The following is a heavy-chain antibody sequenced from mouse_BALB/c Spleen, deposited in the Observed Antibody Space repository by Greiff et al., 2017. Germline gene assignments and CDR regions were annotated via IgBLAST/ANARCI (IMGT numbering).Heavy chain of an antibody. CDR1: GFTFTDYY. J-gene: IGHJ1*01. D-gene: IGHD5-5*01. CDR3: ARAPFYLLAGWYFDV. Sequence: EVKLVESGGGLVQPGGSLRLSCATSGFTFTDYYMSWVRQPPGKALEWLGFIRNKANGYTTEYSASVKGRFTISRDNSQSILYLQMNTLRAEDSATYYCARAPFYLLAGWYFDVWGAGTTVTVSS. V-gene: IGHV7-3*02. CDR2: IRNKANGYTT.